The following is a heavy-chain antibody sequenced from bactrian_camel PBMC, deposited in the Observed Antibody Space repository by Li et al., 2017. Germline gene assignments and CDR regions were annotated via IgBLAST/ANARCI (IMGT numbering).Heavy chain of an antibody. Sequence: HVQLVESGGGSVQAGESLRLSCAGVTSDTCGVRWYRQAAGKQLERVASISTDGTTEYADSVKGRFTISKDRAEDTVYLQMDSVKPEDTAMYTCMTTPEAGTGLVCVIGRGPGTQVTVS. V-gene: IGHV3S55*01. D-gene: IGHD3*01. CDR3: MTTPEAGTGLVCVIG. CDR1: VTSDTCG. CDR2: ISTDGTT. J-gene: IGHJ4*01.